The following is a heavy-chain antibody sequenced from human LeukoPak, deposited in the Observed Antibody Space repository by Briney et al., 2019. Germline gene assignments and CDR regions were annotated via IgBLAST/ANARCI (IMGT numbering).Heavy chain of an antibody. V-gene: IGHV4-34*01. D-gene: IGHD5-18*01. Sequence: NASETLSLTCAVYGGSFSGYYWSWIRQPPGKGLEWIGEINHSGSTNYNPSLKSRVTISVDTSKNQFSLKLSSVTAADTAVHYCARVKSRYSYGTYYYYYYGMDVWGQGTTVTVSS. J-gene: IGHJ6*02. CDR3: ARVKSRYSYGTYYYYYYGMDV. CDR1: GGSFSGYY. CDR2: INHSGST.